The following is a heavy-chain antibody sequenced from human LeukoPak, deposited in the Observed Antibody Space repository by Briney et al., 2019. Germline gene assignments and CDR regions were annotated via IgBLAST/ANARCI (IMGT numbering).Heavy chain of an antibody. CDR3: AKRSGTGGY. CDR2: ISGSGGIT. J-gene: IGHJ4*02. CDR1: GFTFSSYA. D-gene: IGHD2-15*01. V-gene: IGHV3-23*01. Sequence: GGSLRLSCAASGFTFSSYAMSWVRQAPGKGLEWVSEISGSGGITYYADSVEGRFTISRDNSKNTVYLQMNSLRAEDTAVYYCAKRSGTGGYWGQGTLVTVSS.